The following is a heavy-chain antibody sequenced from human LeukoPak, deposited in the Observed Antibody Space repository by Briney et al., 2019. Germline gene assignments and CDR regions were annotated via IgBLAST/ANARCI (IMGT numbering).Heavy chain of an antibody. CDR3: SRVSTSGSYGRFDALHI. CDR1: GFTFGDYA. CDR2: IRSKVYGGTT. J-gene: IGHJ3*02. Sequence: AGGFLRLSCRTSGFTFGDYALSWFRQAPGKGLEWVGFIRSKVYGGTTEYAASVKGRVIISRDDSESIAYLQMNSLKIEDTAMYYCSRVSTSGSYGRFDALHIWSQGTMVTVSS. V-gene: IGHV3-49*03. D-gene: IGHD6-19*01.